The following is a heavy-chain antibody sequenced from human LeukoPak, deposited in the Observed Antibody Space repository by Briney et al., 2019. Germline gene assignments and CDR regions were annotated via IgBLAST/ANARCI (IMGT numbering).Heavy chain of an antibody. Sequence: GGSLRLSCVASGFPFNKAWMSWVRQAPGKGLEWVGRIKSKTDGETTDYAAPVKGRFTISRDDSKNTVYLQMNSLKPEDTAVYYCIKGGGSGWPFDYWGQGALVTVSS. J-gene: IGHJ4*02. D-gene: IGHD6-19*01. CDR1: GFPFNKAW. CDR3: IKGGGSGWPFDY. CDR2: IKSKTDGETT. V-gene: IGHV3-15*01.